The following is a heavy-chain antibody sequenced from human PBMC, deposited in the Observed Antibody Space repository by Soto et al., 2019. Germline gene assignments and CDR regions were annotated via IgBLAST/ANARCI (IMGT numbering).Heavy chain of an antibody. V-gene: IGHV1-18*01. J-gene: IGHJ4*02. CDR1: FRYTSRC. CDR2: ISAYNGNT. CDR3: ARSIVVVTALDY. Sequence: FRYTSRCIRWAHQATGQGLEWMGWISAYNGNTNYAQKLQGRVTMTTDTSTSTAYMELSSLRSEDTAVYYCARSIVVVTALDYWGQGTLVTVSS. D-gene: IGHD2-21*02.